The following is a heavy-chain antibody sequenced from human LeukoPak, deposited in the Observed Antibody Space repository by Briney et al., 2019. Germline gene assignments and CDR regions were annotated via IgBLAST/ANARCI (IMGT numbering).Heavy chain of an antibody. V-gene: IGHV7-4-1*02. CDR1: GYTFTGYY. Sequence: ASVKVSCKASGYTFTGYYMHWVRQAPGQGLEWMGWMNTNTGNPTYAQGFTGRFVFSLDTSVNTAHLQINSLQSEDTAVYYCARPDTSGYVLISWGQGTLVTVSS. J-gene: IGHJ4*02. CDR2: MNTNTGNP. CDR3: ARPDTSGYVLIS. D-gene: IGHD3-22*01.